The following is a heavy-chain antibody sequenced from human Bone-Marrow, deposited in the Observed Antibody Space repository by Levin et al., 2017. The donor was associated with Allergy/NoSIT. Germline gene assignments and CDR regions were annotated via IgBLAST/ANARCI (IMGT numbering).Heavy chain of an antibody. D-gene: IGHD6-6*01. CDR2: IRSKAYGGTT. V-gene: IGHV3-49*04. Sequence: GESLKISCPASGFTFGDYAMSWVRQAPGKGLEWVGFIRSKAYGGTTDYAAPVKGRFTISRDDSKNTLYLQMNSLKTEDTAVYYCTTDSQLGGAGFDYWGQGTLVTVSS. CDR3: TTDSQLGGAGFDY. J-gene: IGHJ4*02. CDR1: GFTFGDYA.